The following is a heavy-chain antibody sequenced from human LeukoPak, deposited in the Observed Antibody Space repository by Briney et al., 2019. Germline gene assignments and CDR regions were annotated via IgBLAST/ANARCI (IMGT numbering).Heavy chain of an antibody. CDR2: ISSSSSYI. CDR1: GFTFSSYS. J-gene: IGHJ6*04. V-gene: IGHV3-21*01. Sequence: GSLRLSCAASGFTFSSYSMNWVRQAPGKGLEWVSSISSSSSYIYYADSVKGRFTISRDNAKNSLYLQMNSLRAEDTAVYYCARVGYYDSSGYYSYYYYYYGMDVWGKGTTVTVSS. CDR3: ARVGYYDSSGYYSYYYYYYGMDV. D-gene: IGHD3-22*01.